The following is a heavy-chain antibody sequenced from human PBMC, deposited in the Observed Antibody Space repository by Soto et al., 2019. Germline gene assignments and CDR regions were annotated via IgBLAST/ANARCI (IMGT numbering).Heavy chain of an antibody. CDR3: ARAMVVTQNWFDP. CDR1: GGSISSGDYY. D-gene: IGHD2-21*02. V-gene: IGHV4-30-4*01. Sequence: PSETLSLTCPFSGGSISSGDYYWSWIRQPPGKGLEWIGYIYYSGSTYYNPSLKSRVTISVDTSKNQFSLKLSSVTAADTAVYYCARAMVVTQNWFDPWGQGTLVTVSS. J-gene: IGHJ5*02. CDR2: IYYSGST.